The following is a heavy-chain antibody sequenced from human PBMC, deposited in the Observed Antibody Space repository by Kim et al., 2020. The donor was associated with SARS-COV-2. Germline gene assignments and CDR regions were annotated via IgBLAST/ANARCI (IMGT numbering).Heavy chain of an antibody. Sequence: GGSLRLSCAASEFTFSDYYMSWIRQAPGKGLEWISYISSRGSTIFYADSVKGRFTISRDNARSSLYLQMNSLRGEDTAMYYCAGTAKFSGTHPFDYWGQGTLVTVSS. CDR1: EFTFSDYY. CDR2: ISSRGSTI. CDR3: AGTAKFSGTHPFDY. V-gene: IGHV3-11*01. J-gene: IGHJ4*02. D-gene: IGHD1-26*01.